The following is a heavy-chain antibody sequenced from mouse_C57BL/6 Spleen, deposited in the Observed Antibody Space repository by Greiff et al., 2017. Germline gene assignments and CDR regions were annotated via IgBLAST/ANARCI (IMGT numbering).Heavy chain of an antibody. CDR2: IDPETGGT. CDR3: TRYPPDSYVDY. Sequence: VQLQQSGAELVRPGASVTLSCKASGYTFTDYEMHWVKQTPVHGLEWIGAIDPETGGTAYNQKFKGKAILTADKSSSTAYMELLSLTSEDSAVXYCTRYPPDSYVDYGGQGTTLTVSS. CDR1: GYTFTDYE. V-gene: IGHV1-15*01. J-gene: IGHJ2*01.